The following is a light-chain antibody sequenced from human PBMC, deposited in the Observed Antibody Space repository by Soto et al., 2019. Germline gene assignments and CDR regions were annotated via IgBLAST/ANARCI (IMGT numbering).Light chain of an antibody. Sequence: QSALTQPASVSGSPGQSITISCTGTSSDVGGYNYVSWYQQHPGKAPKLMIYDVSNRPSGVSNRFSGSQSGNTASLTISGLHAEDEADYYCSSYTSSSTRVFGTGTKVTVL. CDR1: SSDVGGYNY. CDR2: DVS. CDR3: SSYTSSSTRV. J-gene: IGLJ1*01. V-gene: IGLV2-14*01.